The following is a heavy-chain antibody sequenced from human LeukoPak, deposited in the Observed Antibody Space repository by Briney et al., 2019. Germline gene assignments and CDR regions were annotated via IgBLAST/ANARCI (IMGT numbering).Heavy chain of an antibody. Sequence: PSETLSLTCTVSGGSISSSSYYWGWIRQPPGKGLEWIGSIYYSGSTYYNPSLKSRVTISVDTSKNQFSLKLSSVTAADTAVYYCARETYSGSLIDYWGQGTLVTVSS. CDR3: ARETYSGSLIDY. CDR2: IYYSGST. D-gene: IGHD1-26*01. CDR1: GGSISSSSYY. J-gene: IGHJ4*02. V-gene: IGHV4-39*07.